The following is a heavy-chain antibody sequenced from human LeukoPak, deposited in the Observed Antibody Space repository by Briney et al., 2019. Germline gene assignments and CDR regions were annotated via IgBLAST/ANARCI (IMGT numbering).Heavy chain of an antibody. Sequence: GASVKVSCKASGYTFTGYYMHWVRQAPGQGLEWMGWINPNSGGTNYAQKFQGRVTMTRDTSISTAYMELSRLRSDDTAVYYCARDPPDIVVVPAAIPPHGYYYYMDVWGKGTTVTVSS. D-gene: IGHD2-2*01. CDR2: INPNSGGT. J-gene: IGHJ6*03. V-gene: IGHV1-2*02. CDR1: GYTFTGYY. CDR3: ARDPPDIVVVPAAIPPHGYYYYMDV.